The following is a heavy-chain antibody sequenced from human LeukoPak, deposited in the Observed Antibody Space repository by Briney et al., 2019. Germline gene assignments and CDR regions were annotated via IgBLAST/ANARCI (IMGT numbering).Heavy chain of an antibody. D-gene: IGHD1-1*01. CDR1: GGSISSGNYY. Sequence: SETLSLTCTVSGGSISSGNYYWSWIRQHPGKGLEWIGYINYSGSTYYNPSLKSRVTISVDTSKNQFSLKLSSVTAADTAVYYCARDSARYSSWFDPWGQGTLVTVSS. CDR3: ARDSARYSSWFDP. V-gene: IGHV4-31*03. CDR2: INYSGST. J-gene: IGHJ5*02.